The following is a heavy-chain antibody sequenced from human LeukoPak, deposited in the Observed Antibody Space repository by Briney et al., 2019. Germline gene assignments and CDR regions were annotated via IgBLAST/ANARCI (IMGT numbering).Heavy chain of an antibody. CDR3: AKDRYSSGWANGFDI. V-gene: IGHV3-33*06. Sequence: GGSLRLSCAASGFTFSSYGMHWVRQAPGKGLEWVAVIWYDGINNYYGDSVKGRFTISRDNSKNTLYLQMNSLRAEDTAVYYCAKDRYSSGWANGFDIWGQGTMVTVSS. J-gene: IGHJ3*02. CDR2: IWYDGINN. CDR1: GFTFSSYG. D-gene: IGHD6-19*01.